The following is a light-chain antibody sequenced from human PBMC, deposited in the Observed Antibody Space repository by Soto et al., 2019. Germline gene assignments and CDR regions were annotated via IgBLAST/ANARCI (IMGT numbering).Light chain of an antibody. Sequence: EIVLTQSPGTLSLSPGERATLSCRASQSVSSSYLAWYQQKPGQAPRLLINGASSRATGIPDRFGGSGSGTDFTLTISRLEPEDFAVYYCQQYGSSPLTFGGGTKVEIK. V-gene: IGKV3-20*01. CDR1: QSVSSSY. CDR3: QQYGSSPLT. J-gene: IGKJ4*01. CDR2: GAS.